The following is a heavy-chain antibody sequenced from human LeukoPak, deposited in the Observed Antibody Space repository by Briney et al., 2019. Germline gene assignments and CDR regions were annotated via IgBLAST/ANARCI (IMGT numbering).Heavy chain of an antibody. J-gene: IGHJ4*02. CDR3: ARGGSGSYYPIDY. Sequence: GGSLRLSCAASGFTFSSYWMHWVRPAPGKGLVWVSRINSDGSSTSYADSVKGRFTISRDNAKNTLYLQMNSLRAEDTAVYYCARGGSGSYYPIDYWDQGTLVTVSS. D-gene: IGHD3-10*01. CDR2: INSDGSST. V-gene: IGHV3-74*01. CDR1: GFTFSSYW.